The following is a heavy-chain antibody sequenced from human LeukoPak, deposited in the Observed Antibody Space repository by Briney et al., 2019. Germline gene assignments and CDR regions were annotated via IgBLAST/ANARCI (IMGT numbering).Heavy chain of an antibody. Sequence: SETLSLTRLVSLGSISSYYWSWIRQPPGKGREWMGYIYYSGSTNYNPSLKSRVTISVDTSKNQFSLKLSSVTAADTAVYYCARAEYYYDSSGYYYLIDYWGQGTLVTVSS. J-gene: IGHJ4*02. CDR3: ARAEYYYDSSGYYYLIDY. V-gene: IGHV4-59*01. D-gene: IGHD3-22*01. CDR1: LGSISSYY. CDR2: IYYSGST.